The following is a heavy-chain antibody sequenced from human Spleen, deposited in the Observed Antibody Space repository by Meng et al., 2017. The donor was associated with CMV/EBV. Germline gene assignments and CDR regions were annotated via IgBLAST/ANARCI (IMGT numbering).Heavy chain of an antibody. CDR2: IKQDGSEK. Sequence: GESLKISCAASGFTFSSYWMTWVRQAPGKGLEWVANIKQDGSEKYYVDSVRGRFTISRDNAKNSLYLQMSSLRAEDTAVYYCARARDDFWSGYRYYFDYWGQGALVTVSS. V-gene: IGHV3-7*01. CDR1: GFTFSSYW. J-gene: IGHJ4*02. CDR3: ARARDDFWSGYRYYFDY. D-gene: IGHD3-3*01.